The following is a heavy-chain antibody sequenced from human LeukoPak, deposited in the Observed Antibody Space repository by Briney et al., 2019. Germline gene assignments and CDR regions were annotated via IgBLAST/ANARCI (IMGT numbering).Heavy chain of an antibody. V-gene: IGHV1-24*01. CDR1: GYTLTELS. CDR2: FDPEDGET. CDR3: ATDRRWNNAFDI. D-gene: IGHD1/OR15-1a*01. J-gene: IGHJ3*02. Sequence: ASVKVSCKVSGYTLTELSMHWVRQAPGKGLEWMGGFDPEDGETIYAQKFQGRVTMTEDTSTDTAYMELSSLRSEDTAVYYCATDRRWNNAFDIWGQGTMVTVSS.